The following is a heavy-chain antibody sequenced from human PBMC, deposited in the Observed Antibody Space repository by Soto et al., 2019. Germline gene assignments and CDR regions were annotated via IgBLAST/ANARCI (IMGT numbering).Heavy chain of an antibody. CDR3: ARGLSFDY. Sequence: SETLSLTCAVSGYSISSGYYWGWIRQPPGKGLEWIGSIYHSGSTYYNPSLKRRVTISVDTSKNQFSLKLSSVTAADTAVYYCARGLSFDYWGQGTLVTVSS. J-gene: IGHJ4*02. CDR1: GYSISSGYY. V-gene: IGHV4-38-2*01. CDR2: IYHSGST.